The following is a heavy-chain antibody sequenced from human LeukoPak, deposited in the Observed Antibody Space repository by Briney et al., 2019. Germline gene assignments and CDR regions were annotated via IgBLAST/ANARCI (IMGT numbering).Heavy chain of an antibody. Sequence: ASVKVSYKASGSTFTGYYMHWVRQAPGQGLEWMGWINPNSGGTNYAQKFQGRVTMTRDTSISTAYMELSRLRSDDTAVYYCARVLVVPAAIGGWFDPWGQGTLVTVSS. J-gene: IGHJ5*02. V-gene: IGHV1-2*02. CDR3: ARVLVVPAAIGGWFDP. D-gene: IGHD2-2*01. CDR2: INPNSGGT. CDR1: GSTFTGYY.